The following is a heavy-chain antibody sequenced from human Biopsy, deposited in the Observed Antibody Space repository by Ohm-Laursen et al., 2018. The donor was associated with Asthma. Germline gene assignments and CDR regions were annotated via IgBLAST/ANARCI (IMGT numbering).Heavy chain of an antibody. Sequence: SDTLSLTWAVSGGSISGFYWSWIRQPPGKGLEWIGYIYYTGTTNYNPSLKSRVSISVDTSKNQFSLKLTSVTAGDTAVYYCARDFGGWYYFDNWGQGSLVTVSS. J-gene: IGHJ4*02. V-gene: IGHV4-59*01. CDR3: ARDFGGWYYFDN. CDR1: GGSISGFY. CDR2: IYYTGTT. D-gene: IGHD3-3*01.